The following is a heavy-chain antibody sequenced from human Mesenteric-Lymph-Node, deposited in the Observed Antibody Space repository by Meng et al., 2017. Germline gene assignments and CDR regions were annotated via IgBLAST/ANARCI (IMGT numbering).Heavy chain of an antibody. J-gene: IGHJ4*02. CDR1: GFTFSSYS. V-gene: IGHV3-64*02. Sequence: GESLKISCAASGFTFSSYSTHWVRQAPGKGLESVSAISGDGSSTFYADSVKGRFTISRDNSKNTLYLQMGGLRAEDTAVYYCARDKALFDYWGQGTLVTVSS. CDR3: ARDKALFDY. CDR2: ISGDGSST.